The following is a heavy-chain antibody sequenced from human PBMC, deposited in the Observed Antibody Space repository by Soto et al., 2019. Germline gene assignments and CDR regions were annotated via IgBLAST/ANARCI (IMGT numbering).Heavy chain of an antibody. D-gene: IGHD2-15*01. J-gene: IGHJ6*03. CDR1: GGSFSGYY. Sequence: PSETLSLPCAVYGGSFSGYYWRCIRQPPRKGLEWIGEINHSGSTNYNPSLTSRVTISVDTSKNQFSLKLSSVTAADTAVYYCARLVRVVVVAAIYYMDVWGKGTTVTVSS. CDR2: INHSGST. V-gene: IGHV4-34*01. CDR3: ARLVRVVVVAAIYYMDV.